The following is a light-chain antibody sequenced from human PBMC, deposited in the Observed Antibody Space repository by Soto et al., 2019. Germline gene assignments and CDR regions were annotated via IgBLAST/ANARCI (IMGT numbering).Light chain of an antibody. Sequence: FMLADVLANLSWSACRSVSSSDLAWYQQKLGQAPRLLMYGASSRATGIPDRFIGSGSGTEFTIYICGLEIPAYPFYHSLQFPTRPRGFGQGTKVDIK. J-gene: IGKJ1*01. CDR1: RSVSSSD. V-gene: IGKV3-20*01. CDR3: LQFPTRPRG. CDR2: GAS.